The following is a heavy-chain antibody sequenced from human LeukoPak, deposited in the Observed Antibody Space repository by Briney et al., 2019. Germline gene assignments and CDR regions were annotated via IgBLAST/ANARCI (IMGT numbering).Heavy chain of an antibody. CDR1: GGSISSYY. CDR2: IYYSGST. J-gene: IGHJ4*02. V-gene: IGHV4-59*12. CDR3: ARDRPFDSGYDQSRFYFDY. Sequence: SETLSLTCTVSGGSISSYYWSWIRQPPGKGLEWIGYIYYSGSTNYNPSLKSRVTISVDKSKNQFSLKLSSVTAADTAVYYCARDRPFDSGYDQSRFYFDYWGQGTLVTVSS. D-gene: IGHD5-12*01.